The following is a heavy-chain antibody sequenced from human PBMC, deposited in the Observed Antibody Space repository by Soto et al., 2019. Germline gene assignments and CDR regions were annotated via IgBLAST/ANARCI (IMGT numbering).Heavy chain of an antibody. V-gene: IGHV4-30-4*02. CDR3: ARGPGYIYVWRTFDF. Sequence: SDTLSLTCPVSYDSFRSADYYWCRIRHPLGKGPEWIGYTYYNGDTKYNPALKSRVTMSVDTSKNQFSLRLSSVTAADKAVYFCARGPGYIYVWRTFDFWARGIRVTVSS. J-gene: IGHJ4*02. D-gene: IGHD5-18*01. CDR1: YDSFRSADYY. CDR2: TYYNGDT.